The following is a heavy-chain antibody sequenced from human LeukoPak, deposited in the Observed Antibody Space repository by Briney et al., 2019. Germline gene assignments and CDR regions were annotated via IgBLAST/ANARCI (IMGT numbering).Heavy chain of an antibody. J-gene: IGHJ4*02. CDR2: IYTSGNT. Sequence: SETLSLTCIVSGGSMSTYSWTWLRQPAGKALEWIGQIYTSGNTNYNPSLKSRVTMSVDTPKNQFSLKLTSVTAADTAVYYCARRGSISGWSFDYWGQGIQVTVFS. D-gene: IGHD6-19*01. CDR1: GGSMSTYS. CDR3: ARRGSISGWSFDY. V-gene: IGHV4-4*07.